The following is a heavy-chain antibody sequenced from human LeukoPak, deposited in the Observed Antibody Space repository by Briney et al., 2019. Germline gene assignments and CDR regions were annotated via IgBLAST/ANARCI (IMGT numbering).Heavy chain of an antibody. D-gene: IGHD2-15*01. V-gene: IGHV1-18*01. Sequence: GASVKVSCKASGYTFTSYGISWVRQAPGQGLEWMGRISAYNGNTNYAQKLQGRVTMATDTSTSTAYMELRSLRSDDTAVYYCARARGGGSNPNLNDYWGQGTLVTVSS. CDR2: ISAYNGNT. J-gene: IGHJ4*02. CDR3: ARARGGGSNPNLNDY. CDR1: GYTFTSYG.